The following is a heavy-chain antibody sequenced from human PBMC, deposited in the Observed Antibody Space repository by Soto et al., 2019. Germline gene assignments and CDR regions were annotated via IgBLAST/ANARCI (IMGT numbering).Heavy chain of an antibody. D-gene: IGHD3-10*01. Sequence: QITLKESGPTLVKPTQTLTLTCTFSGFSLSTSGVGVGWIRQPPGKALEWLALIYWDDDKRYSPSLKSRLTITKDTSKTQVVLTLTKLETVDTATYYCARGGWTTYYSPFFAYWGQGPLVTVSS. CDR2: IYWDDDK. CDR3: ARGGWTTYYSPFFAY. CDR1: GFSLSTSGVG. J-gene: IGHJ4*02. V-gene: IGHV2-5*02.